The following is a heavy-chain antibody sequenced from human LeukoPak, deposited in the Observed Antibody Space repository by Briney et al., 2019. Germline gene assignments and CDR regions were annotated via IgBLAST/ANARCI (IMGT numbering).Heavy chain of an antibody. CDR3: ARSSSGSYNVDWCFDL. V-gene: IGHV4-59*04. CDR2: IYYSGST. Sequence: GSLRLSCAASGFTFSSYSMNWVRQPPGKGLEWIGSIYYSGSTFYNPSLKSRVTVSVDTSKNQFSLKLSSVTAADTALYYCARSSSGSYNVDWCFDLWGRGTLVTVSS. J-gene: IGHJ2*01. CDR1: GFTFSSYSMN. D-gene: IGHD1-26*01.